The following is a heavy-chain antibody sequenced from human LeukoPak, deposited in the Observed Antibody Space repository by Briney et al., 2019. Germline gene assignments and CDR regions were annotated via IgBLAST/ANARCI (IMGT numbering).Heavy chain of an antibody. CDR1: GITFSRYW. J-gene: IGHJ4*02. CDR2: ISYDENNK. CDR3: AKDTDGGYVYDY. D-gene: IGHD5-12*01. Sequence: SGGSLRLSCVDSGITFSRYWMSWVRQAPGKGLEWVAVISYDENNKYYADSVKGRFTISRDNSKNTLYLQMNSLRAEDTAVYYCAKDTDGGYVYDYWGQGTLVTVSS. V-gene: IGHV3-30*18.